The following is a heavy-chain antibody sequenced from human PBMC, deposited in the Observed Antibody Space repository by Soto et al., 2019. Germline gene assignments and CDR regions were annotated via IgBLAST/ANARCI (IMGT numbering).Heavy chain of an antibody. CDR1: RCTFDDYA. J-gene: IGHJ4*02. D-gene: IGHD5-18*01. Sequence: EVQLVESGGGLVQPGRSLRLSCAASRCTFDDYAMHWVRQAPEKGLEWVSGISWNSGSIDYADSVKGRFTISRDNAKNSLYLQMNSLRAEDTALYYCAKDRTPMVTANSNFDYWGQGTLVTVSS. CDR2: ISWNSGSI. V-gene: IGHV3-9*01. CDR3: AKDRTPMVTANSNFDY.